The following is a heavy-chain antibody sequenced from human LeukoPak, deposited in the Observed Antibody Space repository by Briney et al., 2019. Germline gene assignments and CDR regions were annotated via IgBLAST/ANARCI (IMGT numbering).Heavy chain of an antibody. J-gene: IGHJ3*02. CDR3: ARQYYYASGSFAFDI. CDR1: GGSISSYY. D-gene: IGHD3-10*01. Sequence: PSETLSLTCTVSGGSISSYYCNWIRQPPGKRLEWIGYIYYSGSTSYNPSLKSRVTISVDTSKNQFSLKLSSVTAADTAVYYCARQYYYASGSFAFDIWGQGTMVTVSS. CDR2: IYYSGST. V-gene: IGHV4-59*08.